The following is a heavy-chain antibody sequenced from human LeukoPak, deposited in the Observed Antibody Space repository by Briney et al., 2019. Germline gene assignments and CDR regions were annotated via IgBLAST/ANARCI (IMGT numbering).Heavy chain of an antibody. CDR1: GFTFSSYA. CDR3: ANPRRDFWSGPSDNWFDP. J-gene: IGHJ5*02. Sequence: PGGSLRLSCAASGFTFSSYAMSWVRQAPGKGLEWVSAISGSGGSTYYVDSVKGRFTISRDNSKNTLYLQMNSLRAEDTAVYYCANPRRDFWSGPSDNWFDPWGQGTLVTVSS. V-gene: IGHV3-23*01. CDR2: ISGSGGST. D-gene: IGHD3-3*01.